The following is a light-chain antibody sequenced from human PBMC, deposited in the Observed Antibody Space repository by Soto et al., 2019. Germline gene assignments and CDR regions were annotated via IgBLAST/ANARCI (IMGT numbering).Light chain of an antibody. CDR3: QQNNDWPPWT. J-gene: IGKJ1*01. CDR2: GAS. Sequence: IEMTHSPASLSASAGEKVTPSSRACQDIRSSLAWYQQKPGQAPRLLIYGASIRATGVPATFSGSGSGTEFTLSISSLQSADFAVYYCQQNNDWPPWTFGQGTKVDIK. V-gene: IGKV3-15*01. CDR1: QDIRSS.